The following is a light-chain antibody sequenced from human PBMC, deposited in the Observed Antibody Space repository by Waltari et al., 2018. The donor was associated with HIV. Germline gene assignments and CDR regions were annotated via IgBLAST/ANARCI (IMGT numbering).Light chain of an antibody. CDR3: SSYAGSNNLL. CDR2: DVN. J-gene: IGLJ2*01. V-gene: IGLV2-8*01. Sequence: QSALTQPPSASGSPGQSVTISCTGTSSDIGAYNYVAWSQQHPGNAPKLLLYDVNQRPSGVPGRFSGSKSGNRASLTVSGLQPDDEADYYCSSYAGSNNLLFGGGTKLTVL. CDR1: SSDIGAYNY.